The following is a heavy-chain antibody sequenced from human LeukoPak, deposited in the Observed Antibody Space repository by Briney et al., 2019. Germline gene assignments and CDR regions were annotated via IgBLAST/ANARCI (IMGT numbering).Heavy chain of an antibody. CDR2: ISYHGRNK. J-gene: IGHJ4*02. CDR3: ARDQMAGPSFDY. D-gene: IGHD6-19*01. CDR1: GFSFSNYA. V-gene: IGHV3-30*04. Sequence: GGSLRLSCAASGFSFSNYAMHWVRQAPGKGLEWVAVISYHGRNKYFADSVKGRFTISRDNSKNTLYLQVNSLRAKDTAVYYCARDQMAGPSFDYWGQGTLVTVSS.